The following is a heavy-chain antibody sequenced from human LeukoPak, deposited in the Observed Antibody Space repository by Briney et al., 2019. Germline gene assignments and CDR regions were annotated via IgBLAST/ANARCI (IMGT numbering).Heavy chain of an antibody. CDR2: ISASGHYI. V-gene: IGHV3-23*01. J-gene: IGHJ6*03. Sequence: GGSLRLSCAASGFTFSSYAMSWVRQAPGKGLEWLSGISASGHYIYQADSVKGRFTISRDNSKNTLYIEINSLRVEDTAVYYCARDGSWGDYQFYFYMDVWGKGTRVTVSS. CDR1: GFTFSSYA. CDR3: ARDGSWGDYQFYFYMDV. D-gene: IGHD2-2*01.